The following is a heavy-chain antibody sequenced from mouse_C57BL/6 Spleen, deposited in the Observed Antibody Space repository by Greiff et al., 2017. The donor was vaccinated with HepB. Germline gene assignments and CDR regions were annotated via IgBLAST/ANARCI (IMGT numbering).Heavy chain of an antibody. D-gene: IGHD3-2*02. CDR3: ARLRTAQAYYFDY. CDR1: GFTFSSYT. CDR2: ISGGGGNT. J-gene: IGHJ2*01. V-gene: IGHV5-9*01. Sequence: EVKLVESGGGLVKPGGSLKLSCAASGFTFSSYTMSWVRQTPEKRLEWVATISGGGGNTDYPDSVKGRFTISRDNAKNTLYLQMSSLRSEDTALYYCARLRTAQAYYFDYWGQGTTLTVSS.